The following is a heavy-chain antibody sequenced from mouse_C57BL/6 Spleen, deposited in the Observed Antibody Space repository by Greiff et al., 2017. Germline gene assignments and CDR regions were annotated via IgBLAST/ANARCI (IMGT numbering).Heavy chain of an antibody. V-gene: IGHV1-53*01. Sequence: VQLQQSGTELVKPGASVKLSCKASGYTFTSYWMHWVKQRPGQGLEWIGNINPSNGGTNYNEKFKSKATLTVDKSSSTAYMQLSSLTSEDSAVYYCARGRGSGPYFDDWGQGTTLTVSS. CDR3: ARGRGSGPYFDD. J-gene: IGHJ2*01. D-gene: IGHD3-2*02. CDR2: INPSNGGT. CDR1: GYTFTSYW.